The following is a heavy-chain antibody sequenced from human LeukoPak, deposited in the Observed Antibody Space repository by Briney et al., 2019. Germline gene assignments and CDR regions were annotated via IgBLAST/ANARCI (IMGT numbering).Heavy chain of an antibody. CDR2: IGANGGST. CDR1: GFNFDGYT. Sequence: GGSLRLSCAASGFNFDGYTMNWVRQAPGKGPEWVSGIGANGGSTLYADSVKGRFTISRDNSKNTLYLQMNSLRAEDTAVYYCASGYCSSTSCPELDYWGQGTLVTVSS. CDR3: ASGYCSSTSCPELDY. D-gene: IGHD2-2*01. V-gene: IGHV3-23*01. J-gene: IGHJ4*02.